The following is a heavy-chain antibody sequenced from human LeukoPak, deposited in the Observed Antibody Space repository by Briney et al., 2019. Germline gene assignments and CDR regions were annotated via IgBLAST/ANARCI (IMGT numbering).Heavy chain of an antibody. CDR3: ARLPHYYDSSGYYRY. D-gene: IGHD3-22*01. CDR1: GGSISSSSYY. Sequence: SETLSLTCTVSGGSISSSSYYWGWIRQPPGKGLEWIGSIYYSGNTYYSPSLMSRVTISVDTSKNQFSLKLSSVTAADTAVYYCARLPHYYDSSGYYRYWGQGTLVTVSS. CDR2: IYYSGNT. V-gene: IGHV4-39*07. J-gene: IGHJ4*02.